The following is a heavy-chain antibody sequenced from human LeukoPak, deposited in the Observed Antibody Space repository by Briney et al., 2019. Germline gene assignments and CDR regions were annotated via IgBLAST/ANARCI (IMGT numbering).Heavy chain of an antibody. CDR2: ISYDGSNN. D-gene: IGHD3-9*01. CDR3: ARKAGYFDWLFFDY. V-gene: IGHV3-30*03. J-gene: IGHJ4*02. CDR1: GFTFSSYG. Sequence: PGGSLRLSCAASGFTFSSYGMHWVRQAPGKGLEWVAVISYDGSNNYYADFVKGRFTISRDDSKNTLFLQINSLRAEDTAVYYCARKAGYFDWLFFDYWGQGTLVTVSS.